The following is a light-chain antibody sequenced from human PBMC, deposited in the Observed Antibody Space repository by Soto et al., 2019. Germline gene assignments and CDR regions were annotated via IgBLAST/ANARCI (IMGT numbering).Light chain of an antibody. J-gene: IGKJ1*01. V-gene: IGKV3-20*01. CDR3: QQYDNSPWA. CDR2: GAS. CDR1: QSVTSSH. Sequence: EIVLTQSPGTLSLSPGERATLSCRASQSVTSSHLAWYQQKPGQAPRLLIYGASSRATGIPDRFSGSGSATDFTLTISRLEPEDFAVYYCQQYDNSPWALGQGTKVDIK.